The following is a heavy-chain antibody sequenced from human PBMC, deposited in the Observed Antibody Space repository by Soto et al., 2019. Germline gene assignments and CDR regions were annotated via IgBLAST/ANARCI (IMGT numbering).Heavy chain of an antibody. CDR2: ISWNSGTI. CDR1: GFTFDDYA. V-gene: IGHV3-9*01. Sequence: EVQLVESGGGLVQPGRSLRLSCAASGFTFDDYAMHWVRQAPGKGLEWVSGISWNSGTIAYAEYVRGRVTISRDNSKNSLYLQMNSLRAEDTALYFCAKDTSGLVRYAFDIWGQGTMVTVSS. D-gene: IGHD6-13*01. CDR3: AKDTSGLVRYAFDI. J-gene: IGHJ3*02.